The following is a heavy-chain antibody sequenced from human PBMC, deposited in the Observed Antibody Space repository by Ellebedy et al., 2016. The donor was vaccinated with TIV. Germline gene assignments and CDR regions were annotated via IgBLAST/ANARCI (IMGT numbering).Heavy chain of an antibody. CDR1: GFTFGNYG. J-gene: IGHJ6*02. Sequence: GGSLRLXCAASGFTFGNYGMHWVRQAPGKGLEWVSLISYDGSSSYYADSVKGRFTISRDNSKNTLYLQMSNLRAEDTAVYYCAKGPHTAYYALDAWGQGTSVTASS. CDR3: AKGPHTAYYALDA. V-gene: IGHV3-30*18. CDR2: ISYDGSSS. D-gene: IGHD4-17*01.